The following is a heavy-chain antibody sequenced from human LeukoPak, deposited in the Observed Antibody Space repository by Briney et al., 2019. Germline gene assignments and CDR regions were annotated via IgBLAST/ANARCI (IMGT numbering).Heavy chain of an antibody. CDR2: ISSSSSYI. Sequence: GGSLRLSCAASGFTFSSYSMNWVRQAPGKGLEWVSSISSSSSYIYYADSVNGRFTISRNNAKNSLYLQMNSLRAEDTAVYYCASSRLGESVDYWGQGTLVTVSS. CDR3: ASSRLGESVDY. V-gene: IGHV3-21*01. J-gene: IGHJ4*02. D-gene: IGHD3-10*01. CDR1: GFTFSSYS.